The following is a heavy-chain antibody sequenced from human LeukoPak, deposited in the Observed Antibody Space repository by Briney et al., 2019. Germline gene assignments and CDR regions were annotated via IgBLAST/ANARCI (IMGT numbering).Heavy chain of an antibody. J-gene: IGHJ4*02. D-gene: IGHD6-19*01. Sequence: ASVKVPCKASGYTFTGYYMHWVRQAPGQGLEWMGWINPNSGGTNYAQKFQGRVTMTRDTSISTAYMELSRLRSDDTAVYYCARAQGIAVAGTFDYWGQGTLVTVSS. CDR2: INPNSGGT. CDR1: GYTFTGYY. V-gene: IGHV1-2*02. CDR3: ARAQGIAVAGTFDY.